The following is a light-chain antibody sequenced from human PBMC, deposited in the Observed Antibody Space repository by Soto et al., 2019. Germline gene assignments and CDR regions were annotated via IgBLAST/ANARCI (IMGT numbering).Light chain of an antibody. CDR2: GAS. J-gene: IGKJ5*01. CDR1: QSISYSF. Sequence: DIVMTQSPDSLAMSPGERATLFCRASQSISYSFLGWYQQKPGQPPRLLIDGASNRAPGIPDRCSGSGSDTDFTLTISRLEPEDFAVYYGQQYGNSPITFGQGTRLEIK. CDR3: QQYGNSPIT. V-gene: IGKV3-20*01.